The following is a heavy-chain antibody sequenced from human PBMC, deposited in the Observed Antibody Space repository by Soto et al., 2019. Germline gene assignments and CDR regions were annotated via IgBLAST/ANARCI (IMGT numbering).Heavy chain of an antibody. CDR2: ISTDKGKT. D-gene: IGHD3-3*02. V-gene: IGHV1-18*01. CDR1: GYTFTSYG. CDR3: ATRSPALDY. Sequence: QVQLVQSGPEVKKPGASVKVSCKTSGYTFTSYGISWVRQAPGQGLEWMGWISTDKGKTNYAQKFQGRVTMTTDTSTSTAYMELRSLRSDDTAVYCCATRSPALDYWGQGTLLTVSS. J-gene: IGHJ4*02.